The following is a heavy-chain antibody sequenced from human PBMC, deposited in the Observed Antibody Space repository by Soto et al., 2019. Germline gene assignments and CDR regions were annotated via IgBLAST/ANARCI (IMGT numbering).Heavy chain of an antibody. J-gene: IGHJ4*02. CDR3: ARDYRPGIAVAGNLDY. V-gene: IGHV3-21*01. CDR2: ISSSSSYI. Sequence: ESGGGLVKPGGSLRLSCAASGFTFRSYSMNWVRQAPGKGLEWVSSISSSSSYIYYADSVKGRFTISRDNAKNSLYLQMNSLRAEDTAVYYCARDYRPGIAVAGNLDYWGQGTLVTVSS. D-gene: IGHD6-19*01. CDR1: GFTFRSYS.